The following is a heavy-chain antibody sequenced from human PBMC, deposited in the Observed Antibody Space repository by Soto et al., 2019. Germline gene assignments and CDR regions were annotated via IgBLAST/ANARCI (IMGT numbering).Heavy chain of an antibody. CDR1: GFTFSSYA. D-gene: IGHD5-12*01. CDR2: ISYDGSNK. J-gene: IGHJ4*02. Sequence: QVQLVESGGGVGQPGRSLRLSCAASGFTFSSYAMYWLRQAPGTGLEWVAVISYDGSNKYYADSVKGRFTISRDDSKNTLYLRLASLVAEHTAVSYFGSELDIVATIPTFDYWGQGTLVTVSS. V-gene: IGHV3-30-3*01. CDR3: GSELDIVATIPTFDY.